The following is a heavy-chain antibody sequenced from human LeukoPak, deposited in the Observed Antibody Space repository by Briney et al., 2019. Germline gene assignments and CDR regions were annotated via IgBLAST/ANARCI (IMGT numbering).Heavy chain of an antibody. J-gene: IGHJ4*02. CDR2: ISGSGGST. CDR3: AKLVTTHYGFWSGYPEKFDY. V-gene: IGHV3-23*01. D-gene: IGHD3-3*01. Sequence: GGSLRLSCAASGFTFSSYAMSWVRQAPGKGLEWVSAISGSGGSTYYADSVKGRFTISRDNSKNTLYLQMNSLRAEDTAVYYCAKLVTTHYGFWSGYPEKFDYWGQGTLVTVSS. CDR1: GFTFSSYA.